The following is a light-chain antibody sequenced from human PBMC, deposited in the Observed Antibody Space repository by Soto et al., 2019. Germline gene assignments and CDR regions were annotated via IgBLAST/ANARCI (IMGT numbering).Light chain of an antibody. Sequence: DVQMTQSPSTLSASVGDRVTITCRASQSVSIWLVWYQQKPGKAPKLLIYKASSLESGVPSRFSGSGSGAEFTLTISSLQPDDFATYYCQQYNSYLWTFGQGTKVEIK. J-gene: IGKJ1*01. V-gene: IGKV1-5*03. CDR2: KAS. CDR1: QSVSIW. CDR3: QQYNSYLWT.